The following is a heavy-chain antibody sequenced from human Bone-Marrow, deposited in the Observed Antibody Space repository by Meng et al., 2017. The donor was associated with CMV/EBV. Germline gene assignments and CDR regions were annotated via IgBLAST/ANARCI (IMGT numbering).Heavy chain of an antibody. V-gene: IGHV3-33*06. CDR2: MWYDGSNK. CDR3: AKDLGLLLRVFDY. CDR1: GFTFSSYG. J-gene: IGHJ4*02. Sequence: GGSLRLSCAASGFTFSSYGMHWVRQAPGKGLEWVAVMWYDGSNKYYADSVKGRFTISRDNSKNTLYLQMNSLTAEDTAVYYCAKDLGLLLRVFDYWGQGTLVTVSS. D-gene: IGHD3-16*01.